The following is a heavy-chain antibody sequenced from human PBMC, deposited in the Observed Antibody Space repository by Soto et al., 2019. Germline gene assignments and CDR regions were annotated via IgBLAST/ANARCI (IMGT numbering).Heavy chain of an antibody. CDR1: GFTFSSYA. D-gene: IGHD5-18*01. V-gene: IGHV3-30-3*01. CDR2: ISYDGSNK. J-gene: IGHJ4*02. Sequence: QVQLVESGGGVVQPGRSLRLSCAASGFTFSSYAMHWVRQAPGKGLEWVAIISYDGSNKYYADSVKGRFTISRDNSKNTLYLQLNSLRAGDTAVYYCARENTGMGTGYFDYWGQGTLVTVSS. CDR3: ARENTGMGTGYFDY.